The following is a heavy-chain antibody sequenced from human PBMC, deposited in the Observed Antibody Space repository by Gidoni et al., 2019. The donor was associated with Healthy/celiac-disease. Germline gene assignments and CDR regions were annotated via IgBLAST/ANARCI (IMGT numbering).Heavy chain of an antibody. CDR1: GFTFSSYA. CDR3: AKDLRGYSSSPDAFDI. CDR2: ISGSGGST. V-gene: IGHV3-23*01. Sequence: EVQLLESGGGLVQPGGSLRLSCAASGFTFSSYAMSWVRQAPGKGLEWVSAISGSGGSTYYADSVKGRFTISRDNSKNTLYLQMNSLRAEDTAVYYCAKDLRGYSSSPDAFDIWGQGTMVTVSS. J-gene: IGHJ3*02. D-gene: IGHD6-13*01.